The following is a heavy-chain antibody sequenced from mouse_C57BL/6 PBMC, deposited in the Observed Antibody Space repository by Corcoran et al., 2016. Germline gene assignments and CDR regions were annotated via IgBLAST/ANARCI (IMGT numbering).Heavy chain of an antibody. V-gene: IGHV1-26*01. CDR1: GYTFTDYY. CDR3: ARGAYYSNYGFAY. CDR2: INPNNGGT. J-gene: IGHJ3*01. Sequence: EVQLQQSGPELVKPGASVKISCKASGYTFTDYYMNWVKQSHGKSLEWIGDINPNNGGTSYNQKFKGKATLTVDKSSSTDYMEPRSLTSEDSAVYYSARGAYYSNYGFAYWGQGTLVTVSA. D-gene: IGHD2-5*01.